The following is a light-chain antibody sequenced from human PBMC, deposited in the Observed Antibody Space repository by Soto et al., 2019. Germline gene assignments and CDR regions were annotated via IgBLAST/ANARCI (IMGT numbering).Light chain of an antibody. CDR3: QQYKNWPRT. J-gene: IGKJ1*01. V-gene: IGKV3-15*01. Sequence: EIVMTQSPATLSVSPGEGATLSCRASQSISRNLAWYQQRLGQTPRLLIYDASTRSTGIPARFSGSGSGTEFTLTISSLQSEDFEIYYCQQYKNWPRTFGQGTKVDI. CDR2: DAS. CDR1: QSISRN.